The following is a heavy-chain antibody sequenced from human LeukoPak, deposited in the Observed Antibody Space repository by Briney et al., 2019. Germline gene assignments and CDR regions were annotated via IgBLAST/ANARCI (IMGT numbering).Heavy chain of an antibody. Sequence: PGGSLILSCTASGFTFGDYAMSWVRQAPGKGLEWVGFIRSKAYGGTTEYAASVKGRFTISRDDSKSIAYLQMNSLKTEDTAVYYCTRDRSPYYYDSSGYYYADYWGQGTLVTVSS. D-gene: IGHD3-22*01. CDR3: TRDRSPYYYDSSGYYYADY. CDR1: GFTFGDYA. CDR2: IRSKAYGGTT. V-gene: IGHV3-49*04. J-gene: IGHJ4*02.